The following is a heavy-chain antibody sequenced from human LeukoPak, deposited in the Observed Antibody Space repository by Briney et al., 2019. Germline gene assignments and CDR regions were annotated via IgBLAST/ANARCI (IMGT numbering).Heavy chain of an antibody. CDR2: IYSGGST. J-gene: IGHJ3*02. CDR3: ARAAAPAASKGGNDAFDI. CDR1: GFTFSSYS. D-gene: IGHD2-2*01. V-gene: IGHV3-53*01. Sequence: GGSLRLSCAASGFTFSSYSMNWVRQAPGKGLEWVSVIYSGGSTYYADSVKGRFTISRDNSKNTLYLQMNSLRAEDTAVYYCARAAAPAASKGGNDAFDIWGQGTMVTVSS.